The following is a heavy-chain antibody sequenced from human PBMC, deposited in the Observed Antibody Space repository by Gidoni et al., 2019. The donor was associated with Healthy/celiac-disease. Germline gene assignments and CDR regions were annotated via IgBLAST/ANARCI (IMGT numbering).Heavy chain of an antibody. CDR3: ARDYYDSSGHPGWFDP. Sequence: QVQLQESGPGLVKPSQTLSLTCTVSGGSISSGGYYWSWIRQHPGKGLEWIGYIYYSGSTYYNPSLKSRVTISVDTSKNQFSLKLSSVTAADTAVYYCARDYYDSSGHPGWFDPWGQGTLVTVSS. V-gene: IGHV4-31*03. CDR2: IYYSGST. CDR1: GGSISSGGYY. J-gene: IGHJ5*02. D-gene: IGHD3-22*01.